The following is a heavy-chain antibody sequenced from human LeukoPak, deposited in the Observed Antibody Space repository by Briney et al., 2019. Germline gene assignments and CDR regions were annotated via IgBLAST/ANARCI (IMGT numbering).Heavy chain of an antibody. CDR1: GFPFDDYA. CDR2: ISWNSGSI. D-gene: IGHD1-26*01. J-gene: IGHJ4*02. Sequence: TGGSLSLSCAASGFPFDDYAMHWVRQARGKGLEWVSGISWNSGSIGYADSVRGRFTISRDNAKNSLYLQMNSLRAEDTALYYCAKDIGSHGDNYFDYWGQGTLVTVSS. CDR3: AKDIGSHGDNYFDY. V-gene: IGHV3-9*01.